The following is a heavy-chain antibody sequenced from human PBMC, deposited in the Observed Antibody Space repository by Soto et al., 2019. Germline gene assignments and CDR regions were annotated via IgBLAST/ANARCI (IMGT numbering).Heavy chain of an antibody. CDR2: IIPILGIA. V-gene: IGHV1-69*08. J-gene: IGHJ4*02. D-gene: IGHD3-10*01. CDR3: ARDKDYGSGSYADY. CDR1: GGTFSSYT. Sequence: QVQLVQSGAEVKKPGSSVKVSCKPSGGTFSSYTISWVRQAPGQGLEWMGRIIPILGIANYAQKFQGRVTITADKSTSTAYMELSSLRSEDTAVYYCARDKDYGSGSYADYWGQGTLVTVSS.